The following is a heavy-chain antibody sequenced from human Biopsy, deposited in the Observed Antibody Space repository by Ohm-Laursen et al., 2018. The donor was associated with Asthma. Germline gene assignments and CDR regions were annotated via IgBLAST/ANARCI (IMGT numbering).Heavy chain of an antibody. CDR2: VYYSGST. CDR3: ARTTYGHDGFDP. D-gene: IGHD1-7*01. Sequence: SQTLSLTCTVSGSSINNFYWSWIRQPPGKGLESIGHVYYSGSTYYNPSLKSRVSISLDTSKNQFSLSLTSVTAADTTVYYCARTTYGHDGFDPWGQGTLVTVSS. J-gene: IGHJ5*02. V-gene: IGHV4-59*06. CDR1: GSSINNFY.